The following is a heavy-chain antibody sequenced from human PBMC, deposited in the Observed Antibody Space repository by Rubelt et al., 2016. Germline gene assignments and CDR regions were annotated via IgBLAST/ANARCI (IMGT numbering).Heavy chain of an antibody. CDR1: GYTFTSYG. V-gene: IGHV1-18*01. D-gene: IGHD4-23*01. J-gene: IGHJ4*02. CDR3: ARDVGGNSVLYYFDY. Sequence: QVQLVQSGAEVKKPGASVKVSCKASGYTFTSYGIRWVRQAPGQGLEWMGWISAYHGNTNYEQKCQGRVTMTTDTSTGTAYMELRSLRSDDTAVYYCARDVGGNSVLYYFDYWGQGTLVTVSS. CDR2: ISAYHGNT.